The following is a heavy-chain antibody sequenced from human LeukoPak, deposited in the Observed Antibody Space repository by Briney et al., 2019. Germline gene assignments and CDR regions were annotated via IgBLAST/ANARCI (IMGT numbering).Heavy chain of an antibody. Sequence: GGSLRLSCAASGFTLSRYWMSWVRQAPGKGLEWVANIKQDGSEKYYVDSVRDRFTISRDNARNSLHLQMDSLRVEDTAVFYCARGGSYALDAFDIWGQGTMVTVSS. V-gene: IGHV3-7*05. CDR3: ARGGSYALDAFDI. CDR2: IKQDGSEK. J-gene: IGHJ3*02. D-gene: IGHD3-16*01. CDR1: GFTLSRYW.